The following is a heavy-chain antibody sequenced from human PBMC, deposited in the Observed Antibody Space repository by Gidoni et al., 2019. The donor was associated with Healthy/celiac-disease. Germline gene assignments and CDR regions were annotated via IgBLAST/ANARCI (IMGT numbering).Heavy chain of an antibody. CDR1: GGSISSYY. J-gene: IGHJ4*02. V-gene: IGHV4-4*07. D-gene: IGHD1-26*01. CDR2: IYNSGST. Sequence: QVQLQASGPGLVKPSVTLSLACTVSGGSISSYYWSWIRQPAGKGLQWIGRIYNSGSTNYNPSLKSRVTMSVDTSKNQFSLKLSSVTAADTAVYYCARHSGSYYSYFDYWGQGTLVTVSS. CDR3: ARHSGSYYSYFDY.